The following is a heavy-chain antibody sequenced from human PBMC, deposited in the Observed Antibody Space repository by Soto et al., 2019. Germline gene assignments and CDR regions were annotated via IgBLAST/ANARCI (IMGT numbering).Heavy chain of an antibody. D-gene: IGHD3-22*01. J-gene: IGHJ6*04. V-gene: IGHV3-33*01. CDR2: IWYDGSNK. CDR1: GFTFSSYG. Sequence: PGGSLRLSCAASGFTFSSYGMHWVRQAPGKGLEWVAVIWYDGSNKYYADSVKGRFTISRDNSKNTLYLQMNSLRAEDTAVYYCARIFFDSSVYYYGRSDYYYYYGRDVGAKGTRFTVS. CDR3: ARIFFDSSVYYYGRSDYYYYYGRDV.